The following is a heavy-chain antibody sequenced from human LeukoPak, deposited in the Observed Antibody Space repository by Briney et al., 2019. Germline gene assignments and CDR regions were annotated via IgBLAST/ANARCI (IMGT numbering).Heavy chain of an antibody. J-gene: IGHJ4*02. V-gene: IGHV3-11*01. CDR2: ISSSGDTI. CDR3: ARDGGGSHFDY. CDR1: GFIFSDYY. Sequence: GGSLRLSCGTSGFIFSDYYMIWMRQAPGKGLEWVSYISSSGDTIYYADSVKGRFTISRDNAKNSPYPQMNSLRAEDTAVYYCARDGGGSHFDYWGQGTLVTVSS. D-gene: IGHD1-26*01.